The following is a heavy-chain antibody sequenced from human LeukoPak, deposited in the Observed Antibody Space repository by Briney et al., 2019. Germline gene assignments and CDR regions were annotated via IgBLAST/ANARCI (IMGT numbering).Heavy chain of an antibody. CDR2: INADNYNT. J-gene: IGHJ4*02. CDR3: AREAAAGWIDY. Sequence: ASVKVSCKASGYTFTSYGNSWLRQAPGQGLEGMGWINADNYNTNHAQKLQGRVTMTTDTSTSTGYVELRGLRSDDTAVYYCAREAAAGWIDYWGQGTLVTVSS. D-gene: IGHD6-13*01. CDR1: GYTFTSYG. V-gene: IGHV1-18*01.